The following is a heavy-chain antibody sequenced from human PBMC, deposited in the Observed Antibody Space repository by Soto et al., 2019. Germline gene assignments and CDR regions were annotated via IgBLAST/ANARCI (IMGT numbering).Heavy chain of an antibody. V-gene: IGHV4-31*03. J-gene: IGHJ4*02. CDR3: ARGLTMFRGVIDIRDFDY. Sequence: QVQLQESGPGLVKPSQTLSLTGTVSGDSITNSRYYWRWIRQQPGKGLEWIGSIYYRGGTQYSPSLRSRVIILVDTSNNQFSLTLSSVAVADAAIYYCARGLTMFRGVIDIRDFDYWGQGTLVTVSS. CDR1: GDSITNSRYY. CDR2: IYYRGGT. D-gene: IGHD3-10*01.